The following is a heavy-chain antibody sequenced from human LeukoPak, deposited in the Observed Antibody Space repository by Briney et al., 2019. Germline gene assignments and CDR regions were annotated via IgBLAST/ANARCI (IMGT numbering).Heavy chain of an antibody. V-gene: IGHV3-48*03. CDR3: TTLGYHLDS. CDR2: IAGSDTRT. CDR1: GFAFSAYE. D-gene: IGHD3-22*01. J-gene: IGHJ4*02. Sequence: GGSLRLSCAASGFAFSAYEMNWVRQARRKGLEWVSYIAGSDTRTYYADSVKGRFTIFRDNTKNSLYLQMNSLRVEDTGLYCTTLGYHLDSWGQGTLVTVSS.